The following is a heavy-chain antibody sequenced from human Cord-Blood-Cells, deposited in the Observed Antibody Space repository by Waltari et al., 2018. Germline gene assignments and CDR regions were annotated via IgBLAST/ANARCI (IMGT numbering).Heavy chain of an antibody. CDR3: ARDFPGSKVVIDAFDI. D-gene: IGHD3-22*01. CDR2: ISSSGSTI. Sequence: ELQLVESGGGLVQPGGSLRLSCAASGLTFSSYEMHWVRQAPGKGLEWVSYISSSGSTIYYADSVKGRFTISRDNAKNSLYLQMNSLRAEDTAVYYCARDFPGSKVVIDAFDIWGQGTMVTVSS. J-gene: IGHJ3*02. V-gene: IGHV3-48*03. CDR1: GLTFSSYE.